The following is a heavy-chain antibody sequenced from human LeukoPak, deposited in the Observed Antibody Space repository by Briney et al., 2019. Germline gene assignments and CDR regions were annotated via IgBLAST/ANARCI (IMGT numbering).Heavy chain of an antibody. Sequence: GGSLRLSCAASGFTFSSYAMSWVRQAPGKGLEWVSVISGSGGSTYYADSVKGRFTISRDNSKDTLYLQMSGLRAEDTAVYFCAKQSAGSAAWYSLHYDFWGQGTLVTVSS. CDR3: AKQSAGSAAWYSLHYDF. D-gene: IGHD6-13*01. CDR2: ISGSGGST. CDR1: GFTFSSYA. V-gene: IGHV3-23*01. J-gene: IGHJ4*02.